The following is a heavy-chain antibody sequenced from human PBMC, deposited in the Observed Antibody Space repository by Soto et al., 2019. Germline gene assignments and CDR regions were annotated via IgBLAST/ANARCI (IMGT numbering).Heavy chain of an antibody. V-gene: IGHV3-74*01. CDR3: ATAEVDH. Sequence: GWSLRLSCAASVFTFGDHWMHWVRQAPGKGLEWVSRVISDGNTIDYADSVKGRFTVSRDNAKSTLYLQMNSLRAEDTAVYYCATAEVDHWGPGTRVTVS. J-gene: IGHJ5*02. CDR2: VISDGNTI. CDR1: VFTFGDHW.